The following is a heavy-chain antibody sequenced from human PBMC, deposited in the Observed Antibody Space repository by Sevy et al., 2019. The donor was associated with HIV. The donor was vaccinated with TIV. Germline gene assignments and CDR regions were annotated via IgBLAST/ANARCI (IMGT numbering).Heavy chain of an antibody. CDR2: VYYPGGT. V-gene: IGHV4-59*12. CDR1: GGSINSDH. J-gene: IGHJ3*02. Sequence: SETLSLTCTVSGGSINSDHWNWIRQPPGKGLEWIGYVYYPGGTNYNPSLKNRVTITVDRTKNQFSLKLTAVTAADTAVYYCAGRNDFDIWGQGTMVTVSS. CDR3: AGRNDFDI.